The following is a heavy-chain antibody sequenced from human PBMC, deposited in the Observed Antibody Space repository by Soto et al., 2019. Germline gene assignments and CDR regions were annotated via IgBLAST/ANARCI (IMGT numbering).Heavy chain of an antibody. J-gene: IGHJ6*04. CDR1: GFTFSSSG. CDR2: IADNGGRT. Sequence: PGGSLRLSCAASGFTFSSSGMSWVRQVPGKGLDWVANIADNGGRTFYAESVKGRFTISRDNSQNTLYLQMNSLRAEDTAVYYCARKTDSLSSRRDVWGKGTAVTVCS. CDR3: ARKTDSLSSRRDV. D-gene: IGHD2-21*01. V-gene: IGHV3-23*01.